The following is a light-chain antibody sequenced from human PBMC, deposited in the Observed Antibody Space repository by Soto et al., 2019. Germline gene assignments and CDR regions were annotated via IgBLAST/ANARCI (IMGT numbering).Light chain of an antibody. CDR2: DAS. Sequence: EIVLTQSPATLSLSPCERATLSCRASQSVSSYLAWYQQKPGQAPRLLIYDASNRATGIPARFSGSGSGTDFTLTISSLEPEDFAVYYCQQLRGTFGQGTRLEIK. V-gene: IGKV3-11*01. J-gene: IGKJ5*01. CDR3: QQLRGT. CDR1: QSVSSY.